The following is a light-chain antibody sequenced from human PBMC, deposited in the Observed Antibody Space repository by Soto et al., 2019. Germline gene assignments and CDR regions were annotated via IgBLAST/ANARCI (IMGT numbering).Light chain of an antibody. CDR3: QQLNSYPFGYT. J-gene: IGKJ2*01. V-gene: IGKV1-9*01. Sequence: DIQLTQSPSFLSASVGDRVTITCRASQGISSYLAWYQQKPGKAPKLLIYAASTLQSGGPSRFSGSVSGTEFTLKISSLHPEDCATYFCQQLNSYPFGYTFGQGTKLEIK. CDR1: QGISSY. CDR2: AAS.